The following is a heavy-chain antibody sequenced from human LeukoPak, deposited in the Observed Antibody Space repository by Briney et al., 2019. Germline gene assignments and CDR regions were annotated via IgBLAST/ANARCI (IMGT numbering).Heavy chain of an antibody. CDR3: ANLRIDY. V-gene: IGHV3-30*18. J-gene: IGHJ4*02. CDR1: GFTFSSYG. Sequence: GGSLRLSCAASGFTFSSYGMPWVRQAPGKGLEWVAVISYDGSNKYYADSVKGRFTISRDNSKNTLYLQMNSLRAEDTAVYYCANLRIDYWGQGTLVTVSS. CDR2: ISYDGSNK.